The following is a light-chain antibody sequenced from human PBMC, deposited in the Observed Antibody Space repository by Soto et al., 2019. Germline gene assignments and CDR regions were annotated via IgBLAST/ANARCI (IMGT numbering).Light chain of an antibody. CDR3: SSYAGSSNV. J-gene: IGLJ1*01. Sequence: QSVLTQPLSVSGSPRQSVTISCTGTSSDVGTYNSVSWYQQYPGKGPKLVLYDVTKRPSGVPDRFSGSKSGNTASLTISDLQAEDEADYYCSSYAGSSNVFGTGTKLTVL. CDR2: DVT. CDR1: SSDVGTYNS. V-gene: IGLV2-11*01.